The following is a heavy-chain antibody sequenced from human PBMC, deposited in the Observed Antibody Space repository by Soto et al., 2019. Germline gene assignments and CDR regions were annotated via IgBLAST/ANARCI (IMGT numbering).Heavy chain of an antibody. CDR2: INPIFGTA. D-gene: IGHD3-10*01. V-gene: IGHV1-69*01. CDR1: GGPFSRYT. CDR3: ARRRTGTYVEY. J-gene: IGHJ4*02. Sequence: QVQLVQSGAEVKKPGSSVKVSCKASGGPFSRYTISWVRQAPGQGPGWMGGINPIFGTANYAQKFQGRVTITADESTSTAYMELSSLTAEDTAVYYWARRRTGTYVEYWGQGNLVTVS.